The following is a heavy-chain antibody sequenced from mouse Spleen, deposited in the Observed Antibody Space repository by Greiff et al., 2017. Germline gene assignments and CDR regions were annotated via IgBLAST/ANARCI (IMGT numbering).Heavy chain of an antibody. J-gene: IGHJ2*01. CDR1: GFTFSSYG. CDR2: ISSGGSYT. V-gene: IGHV5-6*01. CDR3: AKAPLYDGYDYFDY. Sequence: EVKVVESGGDLVKPGGSLKLSCAASGFTFSSYGMSWVRQTPDKRLEWVATISSGGSYTYYPDSVKGRFTISRDNAKNTLYLQMSSLKSEDTAMYYCAKAPLYDGYDYFDYWGQGTTLTVSS. D-gene: IGHD2-3*01.